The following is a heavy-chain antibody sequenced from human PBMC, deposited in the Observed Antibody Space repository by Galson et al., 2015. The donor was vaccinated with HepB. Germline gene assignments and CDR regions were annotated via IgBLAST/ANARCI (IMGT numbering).Heavy chain of an antibody. D-gene: IGHD3-3*01. CDR3: ARAKAWLLSTGGFDY. CDR1: GYTFTSYA. V-gene: IGHV1-3*01. CDR2: INAGNGNT. Sequence: SVKVSCKSSGYTFTSYAMHWVRQAPGQRLEWMGWINAGNGNTKYSQKFQGRVTITRDTSASTAYMELSSLRSEDTAVYYCARAKAWLLSTGGFDYWGQGTLVTVSS. J-gene: IGHJ4*02.